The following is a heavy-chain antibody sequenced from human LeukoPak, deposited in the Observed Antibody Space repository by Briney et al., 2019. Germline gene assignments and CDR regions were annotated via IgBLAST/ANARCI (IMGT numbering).Heavy chain of an antibody. CDR1: GFIFKKYW. CDR2: IKEDGSET. D-gene: IGHD3-22*01. V-gene: IGHV3-7*04. J-gene: IGHJ2*01. Sequence: GESLRLSCAASGFIFKKYWMNWVRQVPGKGLECLANIKEDGSETYYADSVKGRFTISRDNPKNLLFLQINSLRVEDTAVYYCAKDYYDSSGYYYGWYFDLWGRGTLVTVSS. CDR3: AKDYYDSSGYYYGWYFDL.